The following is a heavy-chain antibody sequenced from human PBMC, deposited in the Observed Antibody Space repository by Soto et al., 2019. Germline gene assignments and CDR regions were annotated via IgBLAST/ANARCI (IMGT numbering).Heavy chain of an antibody. V-gene: IGHV3-23*01. J-gene: IGHJ6*03. CDR3: AKGGVAGPYCYYYYMDV. CDR1: GLTFSSYA. Sequence: EVQLLESGGGLVQPGGSLRLSCAASGLTFSSYAMSWVREAPGNGLEGVSAISGRGGRTYYADSVMGRFTISRHNSKNKLYLQMNGLRAEDTAVYHCAKGGVAGPYCYYYYMDVWGKGTTVTVSS. D-gene: IGHD6-19*01. CDR2: ISGRGGRT.